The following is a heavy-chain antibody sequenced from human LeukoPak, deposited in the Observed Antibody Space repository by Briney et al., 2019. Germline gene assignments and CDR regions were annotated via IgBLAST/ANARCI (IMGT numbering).Heavy chain of an antibody. V-gene: IGHV3-30-3*01. CDR3: ARDRVVRGVIALLDY. CDR1: GFTFSSYA. D-gene: IGHD3-10*01. CDR2: ISYDGSNK. Sequence: PGRSLRLSCAASGFTFSSYAMHWVRQAPGKGLEWVAVISYDGSNKYYADSVKGRFTISRDNSKNTLYLQMNSLRAEDTAVYYCARDRVVRGVIALLDYWGQGTLVTVSS. J-gene: IGHJ4*02.